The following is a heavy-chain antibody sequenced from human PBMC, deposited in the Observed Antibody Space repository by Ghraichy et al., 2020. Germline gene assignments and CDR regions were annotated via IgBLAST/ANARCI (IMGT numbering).Heavy chain of an antibody. CDR3: AQERIYCSGGSCYPEGMDV. CDR2: ISAYNGNT. CDR1: GYTFTSYG. V-gene: IGHV1-18*04. Sequence: ASVKVSCKASGYTFTSYGISWVRQAPGQGLEWMGWISAYNGNTNYAQKLQGRVTMTTDTSTSTAYMELRSLRSDDTAVYYCAQERIYCSGGSCYPEGMDVWGQGTTVTVSS. J-gene: IGHJ6*02. D-gene: IGHD2-15*01.